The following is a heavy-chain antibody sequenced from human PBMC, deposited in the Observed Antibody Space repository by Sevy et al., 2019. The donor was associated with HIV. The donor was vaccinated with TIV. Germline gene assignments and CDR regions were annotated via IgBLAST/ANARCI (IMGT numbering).Heavy chain of an antibody. D-gene: IGHD3-10*01. V-gene: IGHV3-23*01. CDR2: ISGSGATT. CDR3: ARRGNYYGDAFDF. CDR1: GFTSSNYA. Sequence: GGSLRLSCAASGFTSSNYAMSWVRQAPGKGLEWVSGISGSGATTKYAASVKGRFTISRDNSKNTLYLQMNSLRAEDTAVYYCARRGNYYGDAFDFWGQGTVVTVSS. J-gene: IGHJ3*01.